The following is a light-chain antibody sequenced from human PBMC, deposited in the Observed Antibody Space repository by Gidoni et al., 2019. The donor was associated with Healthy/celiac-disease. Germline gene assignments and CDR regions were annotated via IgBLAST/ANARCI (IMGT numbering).Light chain of an antibody. CDR3: MQVLQTPYT. CDR2: VGS. J-gene: IGKJ2*01. Sequence: DIVMTQSPLSLPVTPGEPASISCRSSQSLLHNTEYNYLEWYLQKPGQSPQLLIYVGSIRACGPPDRFSCSGSGTYFTLKISRVAAEYVVVYYCMQVLQTPYTFGQGTKLEIK. CDR1: QSLLHNTEYNY. V-gene: IGKV2-28*01.